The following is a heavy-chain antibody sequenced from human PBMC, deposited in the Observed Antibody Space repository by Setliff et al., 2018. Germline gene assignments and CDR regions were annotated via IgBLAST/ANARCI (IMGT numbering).Heavy chain of an antibody. J-gene: IGHJ4*02. CDR3: ARARIAVAGSDLDY. CDR2: IGLYSGET. CDR1: GYTFSTHG. Sequence: GASVKVSCKASGYTFSTHGISWVRQAPGRGLEWLAWIGLYSGETNFALNIRDRLTMTTDISTTTVYMELRGLTSDDTAVYYCARARIAVAGSDLDYWGQGTRVTVSS. D-gene: IGHD6-19*01. V-gene: IGHV1-18*04.